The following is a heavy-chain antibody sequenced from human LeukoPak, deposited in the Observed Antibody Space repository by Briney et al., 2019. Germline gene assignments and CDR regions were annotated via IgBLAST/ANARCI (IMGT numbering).Heavy chain of an antibody. V-gene: IGHV6-1*01. Sequence: SQTLSLTCAISGDIVSSNSAAWNWIRQSPSRGLEWLVRTYYRSMWYNDYAVSVKSRITINPDTSKNQFSLQLNSVTPEDTAVYYCARETSFRYYDFWSGWDYWGQGTLVTVSP. CDR1: GDIVSSNSAA. CDR3: ARETSFRYYDFWSGWDY. CDR2: TYYRSMWYN. J-gene: IGHJ4*02. D-gene: IGHD3-3*01.